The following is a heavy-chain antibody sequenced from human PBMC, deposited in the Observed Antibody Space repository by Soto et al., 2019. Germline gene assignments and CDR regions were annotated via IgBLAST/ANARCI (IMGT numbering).Heavy chain of an antibody. CDR1: GYTFTSYD. V-gene: IGHV1-8*01. D-gene: IGHD2-2*01. J-gene: IGHJ6*03. CDR2: MNPNSGNT. CDR3: ARGCSSTSYYYYYYMDV. Sequence: ASVKVSCKASGYTFTSYDINWVRQATGQGLEWMGWMNPNSGNTGYAQKFQGRVTMTRNTSISTAYMELSSLRSEDTAVYYCARGCSSTSYYYYYYMDVWGKGTTVTVSS.